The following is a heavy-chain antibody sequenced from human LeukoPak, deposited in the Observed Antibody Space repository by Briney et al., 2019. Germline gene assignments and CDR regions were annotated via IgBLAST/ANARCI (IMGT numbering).Heavy chain of an antibody. CDR1: GGTFSSYA. Sequence: GASVKVSCKASGGTFSSYAISWVRQAPGQGLEWMGRIIPILGIANYAQKFQGRVTITADKSTSTAYMELSSLRSEDTAVYYCARDPIDTAMVTIRFDYWGQGTLVTVSS. CDR2: IIPILGIA. D-gene: IGHD5-18*01. J-gene: IGHJ4*02. CDR3: ARDPIDTAMVTIRFDY. V-gene: IGHV1-69*04.